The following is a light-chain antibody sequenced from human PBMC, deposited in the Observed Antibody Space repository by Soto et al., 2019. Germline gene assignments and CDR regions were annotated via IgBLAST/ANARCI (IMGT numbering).Light chain of an antibody. CDR1: QSVSSSY. Sequence: EIVLTQSPGTLSLSPGESATLSCRASQSVSSSYLAWYQQKPGQAHRLLIYGASSRATGIPDRFSGSGSGTSFTLAISRLDPADFGGYYCQQDGSSPLFTFGPGTKVDIK. CDR3: QQDGSSPLFT. J-gene: IGKJ3*01. V-gene: IGKV3-20*01. CDR2: GAS.